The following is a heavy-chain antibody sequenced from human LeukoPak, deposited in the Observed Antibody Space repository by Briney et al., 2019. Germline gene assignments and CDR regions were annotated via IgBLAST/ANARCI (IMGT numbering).Heavy chain of an antibody. J-gene: IGHJ4*02. CDR2: IGGNGIFI. Sequence: GGSLRLSCAASGFIFNSYSMNWVRQAPGKGLEWVSSIGGNGIFINYADSVKGRFTISRDNAKNSLYLQMNSLRAEDTAVYYCARDQGGVGYWGQGTLVTVSS. CDR1: GFIFNSYS. CDR3: ARDQGGVGY. D-gene: IGHD3-16*01. V-gene: IGHV3-21*01.